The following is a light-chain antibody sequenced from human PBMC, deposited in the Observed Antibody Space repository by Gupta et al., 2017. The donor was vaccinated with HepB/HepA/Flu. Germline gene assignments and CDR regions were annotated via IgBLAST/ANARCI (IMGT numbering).Light chain of an antibody. Sequence: QSALTQPASVSGSPGQSITISCTGTSSDVGVYNYVSWYQQHPDKAPKLIIYDVRYRPSGVSHRFAGSKAGNTASRTISGLQADDEAEDDGSSYTTRSTLVGFGGGTKLTVL. CDR3: SSYTTRSTLVG. J-gene: IGLJ2*01. CDR2: DVR. CDR1: SSDVGVYNY. V-gene: IGLV2-14*03.